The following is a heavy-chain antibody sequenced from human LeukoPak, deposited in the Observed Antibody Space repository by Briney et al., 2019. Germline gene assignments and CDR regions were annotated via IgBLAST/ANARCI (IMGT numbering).Heavy chain of an antibody. J-gene: IGHJ4*02. CDR1: GYSFTSYW. D-gene: IGHD2-2*01. CDR2: IYPGDSDT. V-gene: IGHV5-51*01. Sequence: GESLKISCKGSGYSFTSYWIAWVRQMPGKGLEWMGIIYPGDSDTRYSPSFYGQVTISADKSISTAYLQWSSLQASDTAVYYCAGRRDSTDWYSFDYWGQGSLVTVSS. CDR3: AGRRDSTDWYSFDY.